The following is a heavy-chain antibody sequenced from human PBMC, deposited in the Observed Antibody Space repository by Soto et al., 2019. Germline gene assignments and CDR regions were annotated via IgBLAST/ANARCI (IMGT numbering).Heavy chain of an antibody. CDR3: ARAGYCGPGCYYYFDY. J-gene: IGHJ4*02. V-gene: IGHV3-7*01. CDR2: IHPDGTAP. CDR1: GFTLGSYW. Sequence: GWSLRLSSAVSGFTLGSYWMNSVRLIPGRGLEWVAQIHPDGTAPYYVDYVQGRFTLSTDHAKNSLYLQLNSLRLEDTSVYYCARAGYCGPGCYYYFDYRGQGTLVTVSS. D-gene: IGHD2-21*02.